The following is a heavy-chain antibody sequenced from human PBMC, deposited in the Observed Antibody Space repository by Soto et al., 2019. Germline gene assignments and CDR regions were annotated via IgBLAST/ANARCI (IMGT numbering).Heavy chain of an antibody. V-gene: IGHV3-74*01. D-gene: IGHD3-10*01. Sequence: GGSLRLSCAVSGFTFSSFWMHWVRQAPGEGLVWVSRINTDGSSTSYADSVKGRFTISRDNAKNTLYLQMNSLRVEDMAMYYCAKRGVDTFGLSYWGQGTLVTVSS. CDR1: GFTFSSFW. J-gene: IGHJ4*02. CDR2: INTDGSST. CDR3: AKRGVDTFGLSY.